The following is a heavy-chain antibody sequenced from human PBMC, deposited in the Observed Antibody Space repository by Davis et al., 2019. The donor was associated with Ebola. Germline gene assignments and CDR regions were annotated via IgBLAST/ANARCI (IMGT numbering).Heavy chain of an antibody. CDR2: IKQDGSEK. CDR3: ASHGYSRGWYYFDY. Sequence: GESLKISCAASGFTFSSYWMTWVRQAPGRGLEWVANIKQDGSEKYYVDSVKGRFTISRDNAKNSLYLQMNSLRAEDTAVYYCASHGYSRGWYYFDYWGQGTLVTVSS. V-gene: IGHV3-7*01. CDR1: GFTFSSYW. J-gene: IGHJ4*02. D-gene: IGHD6-19*01.